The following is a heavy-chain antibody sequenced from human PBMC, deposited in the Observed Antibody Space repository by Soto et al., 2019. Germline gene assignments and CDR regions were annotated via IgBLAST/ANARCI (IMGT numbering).Heavy chain of an antibody. CDR1: GFIFDDYA. J-gene: IGHJ4*02. CDR2: ISWDSGSI. V-gene: IGHV3-9*01. Sequence: PGGSLRLSCAASGFIFDDYAMHWVRQAPGKGLEWVSGISWDSGSIIYADSVKGRFIISRDNSKNTLYLQMNSLRAEDTAVYYCARDLGHYYDSSGYYYYWGQGTLVTVSS. D-gene: IGHD3-22*01. CDR3: ARDLGHYYDSSGYYYY.